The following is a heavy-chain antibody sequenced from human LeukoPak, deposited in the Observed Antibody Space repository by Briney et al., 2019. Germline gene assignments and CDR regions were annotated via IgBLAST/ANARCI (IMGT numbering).Heavy chain of an antibody. CDR2: ISYDGSNK. CDR3: ARRYDGFYY. D-gene: IGHD3-3*01. J-gene: IGHJ4*02. CDR1: GFTFSSYA. Sequence: GGSLRLSCAASGFTFSSYAVHWVRQAPGRGLEWVAVISYDGSNKYYADSVKGRFSISRDNSKNTLYLQMNSLRAEDTAVYYCARRYDGFYYWGQGTLVTVSS. V-gene: IGHV3-30-3*01.